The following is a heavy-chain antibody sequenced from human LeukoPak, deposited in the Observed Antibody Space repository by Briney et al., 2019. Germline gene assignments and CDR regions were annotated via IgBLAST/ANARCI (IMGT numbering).Heavy chain of an antibody. D-gene: IGHD4-11*01. Sequence: ASVKVSCKASGYTLTSYGISWVRQAPGQGLEWMGWINPNSGGTNYAQKFQGRVTMTRDTSISTAYMELSRLRSDDTAVYYCARDEGHYSNFRFDYWGQGTLVTVSS. J-gene: IGHJ4*02. CDR3: ARDEGHYSNFRFDY. CDR1: GYTLTSYG. V-gene: IGHV1-2*02. CDR2: INPNSGGT.